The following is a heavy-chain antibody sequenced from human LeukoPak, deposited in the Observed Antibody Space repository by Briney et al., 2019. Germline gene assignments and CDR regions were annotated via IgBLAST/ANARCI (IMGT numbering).Heavy chain of an antibody. CDR1: GFTFSSYS. Sequence: GGSLRLSCAASGFTFSSYSMNWVRQAPGKGLEWVSSISSSSSYIYYADSVKGRFTISRDNAKNSLYLQTNSLRAEDTAVYCCARGPGYCSSTSCHSRAFDYWGQGTLVTVSS. V-gene: IGHV3-21*01. CDR3: ARGPGYCSSTSCHSRAFDY. CDR2: ISSSSSYI. J-gene: IGHJ4*02. D-gene: IGHD2-2*02.